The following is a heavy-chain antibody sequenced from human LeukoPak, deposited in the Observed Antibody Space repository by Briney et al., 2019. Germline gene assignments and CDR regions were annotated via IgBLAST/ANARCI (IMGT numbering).Heavy chain of an antibody. D-gene: IGHD3-10*01. CDR2: IYSGGST. Sequence: PGGSLRLSCAASGFTVSSNYMSWVRQAPGKGLEWVSVIYSGGSTYYADSVKGRFTISRDNPKNTLYLQMNSLRAEDTAVYYCAREDYYGSGSPDYWGQGTLVTVSS. CDR1: GFTVSSNY. V-gene: IGHV3-53*01. CDR3: AREDYYGSGSPDY. J-gene: IGHJ4*02.